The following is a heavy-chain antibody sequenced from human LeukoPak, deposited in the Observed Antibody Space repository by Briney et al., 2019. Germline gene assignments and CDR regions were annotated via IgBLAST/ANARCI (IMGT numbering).Heavy chain of an antibody. Sequence: GGSLRLSCAASGFAFSDYYMSWIRQAPAKGLEWVSYISSSSSYTNYADSVKGRFTISRDNAKNSLYLQMNSLRAEDTAVYYCARDLYYYGMDVWGQGTTVTVSS. CDR2: ISSSSSYT. CDR1: GFAFSDYY. V-gene: IGHV3-11*05. CDR3: ARDLYYYGMDV. J-gene: IGHJ6*02.